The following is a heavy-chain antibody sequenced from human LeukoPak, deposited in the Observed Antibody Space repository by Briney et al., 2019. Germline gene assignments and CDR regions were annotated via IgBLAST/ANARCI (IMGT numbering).Heavy chain of an antibody. CDR2: IIPIFGTA. CDR1: GGTFSSYA. Sequence: SVKVSCKASGGTFSSYAISWVRQAPGQGLEWMGGIIPIFGTANYAQKFQGRVTITADESTSTAYMELSSLRSEDTAVYYCARGPYCGGDCYRNWFDPWGQGTLVTVSS. D-gene: IGHD2-21*02. V-gene: IGHV1-69*13. J-gene: IGHJ5*02. CDR3: ARGPYCGGDCYRNWFDP.